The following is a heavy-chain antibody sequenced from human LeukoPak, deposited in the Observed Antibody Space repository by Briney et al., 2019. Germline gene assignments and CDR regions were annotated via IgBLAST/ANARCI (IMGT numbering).Heavy chain of an antibody. Sequence: PGGSLRLSCAASGFTFSGYGMHWVRQAPGKGLEWVAFIRYDGSNKYYADSVKGRFTISRDNSKNTLYLQMNSLRAEDTAVYYCAKDRVAAAGCFDYWGQGTLVTVSS. CDR1: GFTFSGYG. CDR2: IRYDGSNK. V-gene: IGHV3-30*02. CDR3: AKDRVAAAGCFDY. D-gene: IGHD6-13*01. J-gene: IGHJ4*02.